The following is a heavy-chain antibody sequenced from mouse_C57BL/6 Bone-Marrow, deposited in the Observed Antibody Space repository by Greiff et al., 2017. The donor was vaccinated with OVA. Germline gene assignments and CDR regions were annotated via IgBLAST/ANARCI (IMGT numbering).Heavy chain of an antibody. J-gene: IGHJ1*03. V-gene: IGHV1-20*01. Sequence: EVQLQQSGPELVKPGDSVKISCKASGYSFTGYFMNWVMQSHGKSLEWIGRINPYNGDTFYNQKFKGKATLTVDKSSSTAHMELRSLTSEDSAVYYCARRLLPFWYFDVWGTGTTVTVSS. D-gene: IGHD1-1*01. CDR1: GYSFTGYF. CDR3: ARRLLPFWYFDV. CDR2: INPYNGDT.